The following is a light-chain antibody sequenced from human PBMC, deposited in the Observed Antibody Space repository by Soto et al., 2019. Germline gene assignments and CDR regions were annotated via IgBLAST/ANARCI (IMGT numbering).Light chain of an antibody. CDR3: QNYKSALRIT. Sequence: DIQMTQSPSSLSSSPGERVTITCRASQGITNYLAWYQQKPGKVPKLLIYAASTLQSGVPSGFSGSGSGTAFTLTISSLLPEDVSAYYCQNYKSALRITFGQGTRLEIK. J-gene: IGKJ5*01. V-gene: IGKV1-27*01. CDR1: QGITNY. CDR2: AAS.